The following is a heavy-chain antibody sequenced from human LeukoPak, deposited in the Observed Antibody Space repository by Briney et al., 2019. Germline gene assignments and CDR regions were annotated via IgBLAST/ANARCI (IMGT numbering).Heavy chain of an antibody. J-gene: IGHJ3*02. CDR1: GFTVSSNY. CDR2: IYNDGST. CDR3: ARNILFAFDI. V-gene: IGHV3-53*01. Sequence: GGSLRLSCEVSGFTVSSNYMTWVRQAPGKGLEWVSIIYNDGSTYYADSMKGRFTISRDNSKNTLYLQVNSLRAEDTAMYYCARNILFAFDIWGQGTMVTVSS.